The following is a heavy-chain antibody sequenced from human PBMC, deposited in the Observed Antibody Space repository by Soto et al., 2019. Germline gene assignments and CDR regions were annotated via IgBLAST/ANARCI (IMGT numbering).Heavy chain of an antibody. Sequence: ASVKVSCKVSGYTLTELSMHWVRQAPGKGLEWMGGFDPEDGETIYAQKFQGRVTMTEDTSTDTAYMELSSLRSEDTAVYYCATDAGDGYKREFXYWGQGTLVTVSS. V-gene: IGHV1-24*01. D-gene: IGHD5-12*01. CDR1: GYTLTELS. J-gene: IGHJ4*02. CDR3: ATDAGDGYKREFXY. CDR2: FDPEDGET.